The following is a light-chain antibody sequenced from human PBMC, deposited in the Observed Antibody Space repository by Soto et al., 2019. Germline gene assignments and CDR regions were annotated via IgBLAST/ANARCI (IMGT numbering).Light chain of an antibody. CDR2: DVS. V-gene: IGLV2-14*01. Sequence: QSALTQPASVSGSPGQSITISCTGTSSDVGGYKYVSWYQQHPGKAPKLMIYDVSNRPSGVSNRFSGSKSGNTAYLTICGREGDEEDYYYSCSYRSSTLVVFGGGTKLTVL. J-gene: IGLJ2*01. CDR3: CSYRSSTLVV. CDR1: SSDVGGYKY.